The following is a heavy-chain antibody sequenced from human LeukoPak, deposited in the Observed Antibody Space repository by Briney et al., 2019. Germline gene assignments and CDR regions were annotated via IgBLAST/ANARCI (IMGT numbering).Heavy chain of an antibody. D-gene: IGHD5-12*01. J-gene: IGHJ4*02. CDR2: IYYSGST. Sequence: PSETLSLTCTVSGGSISSYYWNWIRQPPGKGLEWIGYIYYSGSTNYNPSLKSRVTTSVDTSKNQFSLKLSSVTAADTAVYYCARGGYVAVDYWGQGTLVTVSS. CDR1: GGSISSYY. CDR3: ARGGYVAVDY. V-gene: IGHV4-59*01.